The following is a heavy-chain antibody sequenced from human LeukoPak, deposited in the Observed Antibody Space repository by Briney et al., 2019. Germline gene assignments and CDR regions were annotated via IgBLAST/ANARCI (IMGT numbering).Heavy chain of an antibody. V-gene: IGHV3-7*01. CDR3: SRSLDY. CDR1: GSPFSDYW. CDR2: INQDGRIQ. J-gene: IGHJ4*02. Sequence: QTGGSLRLSCAASGSPFSDYWMDWLRQAPGKGMEWVANINQDGRIQYYADSVRGRFIISRNNAKNSPYLQMYSLRAEDTAIYFCSRSLDYLGQGALVTVSS.